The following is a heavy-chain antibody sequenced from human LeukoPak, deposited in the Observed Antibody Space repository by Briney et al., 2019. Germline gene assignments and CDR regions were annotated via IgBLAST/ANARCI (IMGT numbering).Heavy chain of an antibody. CDR1: GYTFTGYY. CDR2: INPNSGGT. CDR3: ARVRPGGSIRYFDWLDY. V-gene: IGHV1-2*02. Sequence: GASVKVSCKASGYTFTGYYMHWVRQAPGQGLEWMGWINPNSGGTNYAQKFQGRVTMTRDTSISTAYMELSRLRSGDTAVYYCARVRPGGSIRYFDWLDYWGQGTLVTVSS. J-gene: IGHJ4*02. D-gene: IGHD3-9*01.